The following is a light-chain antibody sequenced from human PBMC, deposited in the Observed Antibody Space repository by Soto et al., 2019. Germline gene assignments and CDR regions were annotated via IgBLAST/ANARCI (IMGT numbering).Light chain of an antibody. CDR3: SSSTPSRFYV. CDR2: GVR. CDR1: RSAIGAFDY. Sequence: CALTYPGPVAGAPGQSIRMCCTGNRSAIGAFDYVSWYQQHPGKAPILLIHGVRNRPPNISSRFSASTSGLTASLTPSRLRAEDEPDYYCSSSTPSRFYVFGPGTKVTVL. V-gene: IGLV2-14*01. J-gene: IGLJ1*01.